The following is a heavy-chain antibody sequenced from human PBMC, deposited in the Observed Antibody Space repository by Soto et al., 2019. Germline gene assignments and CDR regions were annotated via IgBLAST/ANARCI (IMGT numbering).Heavy chain of an antibody. Sequence: EVQLVESGGGVVRPGGSLRLSCAASGFTFDDHGMTWVRQAPGKGLEWVSGITWNGATTGYADSVKGRFTISRANAKNALYLQMNSLRVEDTALYYCARDGGVVVAVDAFDVWGQGTMGTVSS. D-gene: IGHD6-19*01. CDR2: ITWNGATT. J-gene: IGHJ3*01. CDR3: ARDGGVVVAVDAFDV. V-gene: IGHV3-20*04. CDR1: GFTFDDHG.